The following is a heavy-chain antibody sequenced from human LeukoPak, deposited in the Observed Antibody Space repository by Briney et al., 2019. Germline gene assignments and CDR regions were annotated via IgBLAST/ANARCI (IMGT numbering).Heavy chain of an antibody. CDR3: ASGITIFGTDY. J-gene: IGHJ4*02. V-gene: IGHV4-4*07. D-gene: IGHD3-3*01. CDR1: GGSISSYY. CDR2: IYTSGST. Sequence: SETLSLTCTVSGGSISSYYWSWTRQPAGKGLEWIGRIYTSGSTNYNPSLKSRVTMSVDTSKNQFSLKLSSVTAADTAVYYCASGITIFGTDYWGQGTLVTVSS.